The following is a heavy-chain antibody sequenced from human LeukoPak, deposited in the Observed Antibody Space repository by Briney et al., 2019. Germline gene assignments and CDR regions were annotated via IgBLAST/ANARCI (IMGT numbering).Heavy chain of an antibody. CDR1: GFTFSSYG. J-gene: IGHJ3*02. CDR3: AKDRDYYDSSGYHTDAFDI. D-gene: IGHD3-22*01. V-gene: IGHV3-33*06. Sequence: GGSLRLSCAASGFTFSSYGMHWVRQAPGKELEWVAVIWYDGSNKYYADSVKGRFTISRDNSKNTLYLQMNSLRAGDTAVYHCAKDRDYYDSSGYHTDAFDIWGQGTRVTVSS. CDR2: IWYDGSNK.